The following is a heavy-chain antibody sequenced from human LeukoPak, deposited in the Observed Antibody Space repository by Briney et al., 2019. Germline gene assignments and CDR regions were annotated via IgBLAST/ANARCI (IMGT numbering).Heavy chain of an antibody. CDR2: ISSSSSYI. J-gene: IGHJ4*02. D-gene: IGHD5-18*01. Sequence: GGSLRLSCAASGFTFSSYSMNWVRQAPGKGLEWVSSISSSSSYIYYADSVKGRFTTSRDNAKNSLYLQMNSLRAEDTAVYYCARGVELWLDYWGQGTLVTVSS. CDR3: ARGVELWLDY. V-gene: IGHV3-21*01. CDR1: GFTFSSYS.